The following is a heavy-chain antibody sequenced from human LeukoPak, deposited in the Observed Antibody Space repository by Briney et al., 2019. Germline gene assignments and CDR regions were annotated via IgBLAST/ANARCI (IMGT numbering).Heavy chain of an antibody. CDR3: AGPWDQVGFDP. V-gene: IGHV1-2*02. CDR1: GYTFTGYY. D-gene: IGHD1-26*01. J-gene: IGHJ5*02. Sequence: ASVKVSCKASGYTFTGYYLHWVRQAPGQGLEWMGWIYPKTGGTSYAQKFQGRVTMTRDTSISTAYMELIGLRSDDTAVYYCAGPWDQVGFDPWGQGTLVSVSS. CDR2: IYPKTGGT.